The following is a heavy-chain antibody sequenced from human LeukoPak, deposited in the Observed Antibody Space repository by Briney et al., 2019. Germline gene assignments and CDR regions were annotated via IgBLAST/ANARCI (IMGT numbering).Heavy chain of an antibody. CDR2: ISGSGGST. D-gene: IGHD4-23*01. V-gene: IGHV3-23*01. Sequence: GGSLRLSCAASGFTFSSYAMIWVRQAPGKGLEWVSGISGSGGSTFYADSVKGRFTISRDNSKNTLYLLINSLRAEDTAVYYCAKDGTTVVRGLFDKWGPGTMVTVSS. CDR3: AKDGTTVVRGLFDK. J-gene: IGHJ3*02. CDR1: GFTFSSYA.